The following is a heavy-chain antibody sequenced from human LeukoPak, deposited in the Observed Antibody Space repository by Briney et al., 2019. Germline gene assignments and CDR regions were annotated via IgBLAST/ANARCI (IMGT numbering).Heavy chain of an antibody. CDR1: GFTFSSYS. CDR3: ASLGYGDYNWFDP. CDR2: ISSSSSTI. D-gene: IGHD4-17*01. J-gene: IGHJ5*02. Sequence: PGGSLRLSCAASGFTFSSYSMNWVRQAPGKGLEWDSYISSSSSTIYYADSVKGRFTISRDNAKNSLYLQMNSLRAEDTAVYYCASLGYGDYNWFDPWGQGTLVTVSS. V-gene: IGHV3-48*01.